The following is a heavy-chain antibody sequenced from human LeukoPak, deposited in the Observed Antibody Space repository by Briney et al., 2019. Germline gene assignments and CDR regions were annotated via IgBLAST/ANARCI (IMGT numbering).Heavy chain of an antibody. D-gene: IGHD2-2*01. CDR2: ISAYNGNT. J-gene: IGHJ4*02. Sequence: ASVKVSCKASGYTFTSYGISWVRQAPGQGLEWMGWISAYNGNTNYAQKLQGRVTTTTDTSTSTAYMELRSLRSVDTAVYYCARDALGYCSSTSCYAPPVTFDYWGQGTLVTVSS. CDR3: ARDALGYCSSTSCYAPPVTFDY. CDR1: GYTFTSYG. V-gene: IGHV1-18*01.